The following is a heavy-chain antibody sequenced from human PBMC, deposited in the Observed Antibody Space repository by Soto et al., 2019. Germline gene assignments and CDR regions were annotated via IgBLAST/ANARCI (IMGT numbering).Heavy chain of an antibody. D-gene: IGHD3-16*01. CDR3: VMVDNYVTPTPQNV. J-gene: IGHJ6*02. CDR2: ISPYTGNT. Sequence: QVQLVQSGDEVKKPGASVKVSCKASGYIFVNYGIAWVRQAPGQGLEWMGWISPYTGNTHSASKVQGRLTITKDTSTSTAYIDLGSLTSDDTAVYYCVMVDNYVTPTPQNVWGQGTTVTVSS. CDR1: GYIFVNYG. V-gene: IGHV1-18*01.